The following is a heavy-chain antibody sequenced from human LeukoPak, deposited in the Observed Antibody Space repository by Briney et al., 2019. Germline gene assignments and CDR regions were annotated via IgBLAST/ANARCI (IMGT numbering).Heavy chain of an antibody. Sequence: PSETLSLTCAVYGGSFSGYYWSWIRQPPGKGLEWFGEINHSGSTNYNPSLKSRVTISVDTSKNQFSLKLSSVTAADQAVYYCARVVVGYYDSSGYPDYWGQGTLVTVSS. J-gene: IGHJ4*02. V-gene: IGHV4-34*01. CDR1: GGSFSGYY. D-gene: IGHD3-22*01. CDR2: INHSGST. CDR3: ARVVVGYYDSSGYPDY.